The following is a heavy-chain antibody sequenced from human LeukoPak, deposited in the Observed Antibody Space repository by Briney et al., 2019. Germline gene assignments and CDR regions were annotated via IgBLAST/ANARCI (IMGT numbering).Heavy chain of an antibody. J-gene: IGHJ4*02. V-gene: IGHV3-48*02. CDR1: GFTFRTYS. CDR3: ARGTYITTWYYDF. CDR2: ISSTSSSI. Sequence: PGGSLRLSCAASGFTFRTYSMNWVRQAPGKGLEWVSYISSTSSSINYADSVKGRFTISRDNAKNSLYLQMNSLRDEDTAVYYCARGTYITTWYYDFWGQGTLVTVSS. D-gene: IGHD1-14*01.